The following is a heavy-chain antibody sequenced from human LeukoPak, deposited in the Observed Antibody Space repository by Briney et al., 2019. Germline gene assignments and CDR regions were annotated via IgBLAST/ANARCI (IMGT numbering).Heavy chain of an antibody. Sequence: GASVKVSCKASRGTFGRDAISWVRQAPGKGLEWIGGRIPIFGEPKYAQNFQGRVTISADTSTNTAYLDLSRLRFDDTAVYYCARGPWKASYDGTDYFLQYFDKWGQGTLVTVSS. CDR3: ARGPWKASYDGTDYFLQYFDK. CDR2: RIPIFGEP. D-gene: IGHD3/OR15-3a*01. J-gene: IGHJ4*02. V-gene: IGHV1-69*06. CDR1: RGTFGRDA.